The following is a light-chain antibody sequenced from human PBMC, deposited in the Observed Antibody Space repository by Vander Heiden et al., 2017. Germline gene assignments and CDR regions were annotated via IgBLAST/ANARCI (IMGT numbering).Light chain of an antibody. Sequence: QTVVTPEPSFSVSPGGTVTLTCGFSPGSVSTHSYPSWYQHTPGQAPRTLTYSTNTRSAGVPDRFSGAILGNKAALTITGAQADDESDYYCVRYRGSGLWVFGGGTKLTVL. CDR1: PGSVSTHSY. CDR2: STN. CDR3: VRYRGSGLWV. V-gene: IGLV8-61*01. J-gene: IGLJ3*02.